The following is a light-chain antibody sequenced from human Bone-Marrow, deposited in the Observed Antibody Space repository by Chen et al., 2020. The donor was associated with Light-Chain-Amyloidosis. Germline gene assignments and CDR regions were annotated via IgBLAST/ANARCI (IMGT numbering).Light chain of an antibody. V-gene: IGLV3-25*03. CDR2: RDT. J-gene: IGLJ2*01. Sequence: SYELTQPPSVSVSPGQTPRITSSEDDLPTKYAYWYQQKPGQAPVLVIHRDTERPSGISERFSGSSSGTTATLTISGVQAEDEADYHCQSADSSGTYEVIFGGGTKLTVL. CDR1: DLPTKY. CDR3: QSADSSGTYEVI.